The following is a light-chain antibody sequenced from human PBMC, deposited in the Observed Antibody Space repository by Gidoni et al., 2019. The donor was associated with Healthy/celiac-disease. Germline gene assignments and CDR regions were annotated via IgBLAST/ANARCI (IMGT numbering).Light chain of an antibody. CDR2: RNN. V-gene: IGLV1-47*01. CDR3: AAWDDSLSGPV. J-gene: IGLJ2*01. CDR1: SSHIGSNY. Sequence: QSVLTQPPSASGTPAQRVTISCSGSSSHIGSNYVYWYQQLPGTAPKLLIYRNNQRPSGVPDRFSGSKSGTSASLAISGLRSEDEADYYCAAWDDSLSGPVFGGGTKLTVL.